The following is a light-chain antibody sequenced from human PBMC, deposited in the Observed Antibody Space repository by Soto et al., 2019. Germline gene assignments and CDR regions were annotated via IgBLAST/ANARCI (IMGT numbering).Light chain of an antibody. CDR3: HQYDSYPRT. J-gene: IGKJ1*01. CDR2: KAS. CDR1: QSLDRDY. Sequence: IQVTQSPSTLSASLGDRVTITCRRSQSLDRDYLAWNQQKPGKAPKLLIYKASTLESGVPSRFSGGGSGTAFSLTINSLQSDDFATYYCHQYDSYPRTFGQGTKVDIK. V-gene: IGKV1-5*03.